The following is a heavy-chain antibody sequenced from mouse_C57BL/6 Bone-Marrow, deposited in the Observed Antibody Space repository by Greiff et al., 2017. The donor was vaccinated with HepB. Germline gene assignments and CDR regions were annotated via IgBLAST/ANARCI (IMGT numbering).Heavy chain of an antibody. V-gene: IGHV5-6*01. Sequence: EVQGVESGGDLVKPGGSLKLSCAASGFTFSSYGMSWVRQTPDKRLEWVATISSGGSYTYYPDSVKGRFTISSDNAKNTLYLQMSSLKSEDTAMYYCARRGYGSSHWYFDVWGTGTTVTVSS. J-gene: IGHJ1*03. CDR2: ISSGGSYT. CDR1: GFTFSSYG. D-gene: IGHD1-1*01. CDR3: ARRGYGSSHWYFDV.